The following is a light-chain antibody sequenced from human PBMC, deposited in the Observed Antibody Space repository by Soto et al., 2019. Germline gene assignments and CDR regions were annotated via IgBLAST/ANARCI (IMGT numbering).Light chain of an antibody. Sequence: DIQMTQSPSSLSASVGDRVTITCRASQDISNFVAWFQQKPGKAPKSLISAAPSLQSGVPSKFSGSGSGTDFTLTISSLQPEDFATYYCQQYNSYPITFGQGTRLEIK. CDR3: QQYNSYPIT. CDR1: QDISNF. V-gene: IGKV1-16*02. CDR2: AAP. J-gene: IGKJ5*01.